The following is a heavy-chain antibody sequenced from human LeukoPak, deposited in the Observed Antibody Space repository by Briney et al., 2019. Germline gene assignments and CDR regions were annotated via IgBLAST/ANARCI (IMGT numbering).Heavy chain of an antibody. CDR2: IKQDGSEK. V-gene: IGHV3-7*01. J-gene: IGHJ4*02. CDR3: ARELRDYVWGSYRYIPVAFDY. CDR1: GFTFSSYW. Sequence: GGSLRLSCAASGFTFSSYWMSWVRQAPGKGLEWVANIKQDGSEKYYVDSVKGRFTISRDNAKNSLYLQMNSLRAEDTAVYYCARELRDYVWGSYRYIPVAFDYWGQGTLVTVSS. D-gene: IGHD3-16*02.